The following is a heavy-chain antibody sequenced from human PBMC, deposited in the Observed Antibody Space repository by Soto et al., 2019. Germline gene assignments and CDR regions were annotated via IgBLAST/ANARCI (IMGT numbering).Heavy chain of an antibody. CDR2: IRSKTNSYAT. V-gene: IGHV3-73*02. D-gene: IGHD3-22*01. J-gene: IGHJ5*02. CDR3: TRDPRNYYDSIGSANWFDP. CDR1: GFTFSGSA. Sequence: EVQLVESEGGLVQPGGSLKLSCAASGFTFSGSAMHWVRQASGKGLEWVGRIRSKTNSYATAYAASVKGRFTISRDDSKDTAYLQMNSLKTDDTAVYYCTRDPRNYYDSIGSANWFDPWGQGTLVTVSS.